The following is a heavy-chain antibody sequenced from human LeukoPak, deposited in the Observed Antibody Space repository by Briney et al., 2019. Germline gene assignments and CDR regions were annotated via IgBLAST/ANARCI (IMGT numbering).Heavy chain of an antibody. CDR3: TTYYYDSSGYPPYGDY. J-gene: IGHJ4*02. Sequence: GGSLRLSCAASGFTFSSYVMTWVRQAPGKGLEWVGRIKSKTDGGTTDYAAPVKGRFTISRDDSKNTLYLQMNSLKTEDTAVYYCTTYYYDSSGYPPYGDYWGQGTLVTVSS. D-gene: IGHD3-22*01. CDR1: GFTFSSYV. V-gene: IGHV3-15*01. CDR2: IKSKTDGGTT.